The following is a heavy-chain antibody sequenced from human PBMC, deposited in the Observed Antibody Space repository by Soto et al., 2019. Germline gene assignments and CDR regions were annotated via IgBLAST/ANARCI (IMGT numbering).Heavy chain of an antibody. V-gene: IGHV1-2*02. CDR3: ASLLEAQGRHNSFDP. J-gene: IGHJ5*02. CDR2: INPNSGGT. CDR1: GYTFTGYY. Sequence: GASVKVSCKASGYTFTGYYMHWVRQAPGQGLEWMGWINPNSGGTNYAQKFQGRVTMTRDTSISTAYMELSRLRSDDTAVYYCASLLEAQGRHNSFDPWGQGTLVTVSS.